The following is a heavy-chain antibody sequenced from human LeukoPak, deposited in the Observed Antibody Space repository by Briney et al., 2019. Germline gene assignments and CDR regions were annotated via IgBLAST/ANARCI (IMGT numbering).Heavy chain of an antibody. CDR3: AKEGYDFWSGYPYYFDY. CDR1: GFTFSSSA. V-gene: IGHV3-23*01. CDR2: ISGSGGST. Sequence: GGSLRLSCAASGFTFSSSAMSWVRQAPGKGLEWVSAISGSGGSTYYADSVKGRFTISRDNSKNTLYLQMNSLRAEDTAVYYCAKEGYDFWSGYPYYFDYWGQGTLVTVSS. D-gene: IGHD3-3*01. J-gene: IGHJ4*02.